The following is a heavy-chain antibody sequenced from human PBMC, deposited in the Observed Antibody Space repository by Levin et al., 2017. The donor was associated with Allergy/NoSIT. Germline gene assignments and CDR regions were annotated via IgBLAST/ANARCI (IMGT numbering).Heavy chain of an antibody. CDR3: ARDECAWFGECYGMDV. J-gene: IGHJ6*02. V-gene: IGHV4-31*02. Sequence: ASETLSLTCTVSGDSISRGEFYWSWIRQLPGKGLEWIGFIYNRGGAYYNPSLKSRLFMSMDTSKNQFSLRLSSVTVADTAIYYCARDECAWFGECYGMDVWGQGTTVTVSS. CDR2: IYNRGGA. CDR1: GDSISRGEFY. D-gene: IGHD3-10*01.